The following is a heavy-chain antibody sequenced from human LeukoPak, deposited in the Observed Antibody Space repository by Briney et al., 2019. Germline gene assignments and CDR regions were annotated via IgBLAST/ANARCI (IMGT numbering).Heavy chain of an antibody. V-gene: IGHV3-11*04. J-gene: IGHJ4*02. D-gene: IGHD3-22*01. CDR1: GFTFSDYF. CDR3: ARDSSPSYGSSGYRPADFDF. CDR2: ISDSGYTK. Sequence: GGSLRLSCAASGFTFSDYFMTWIRQAPGKGLEWLSYISDSGYTKYYADSMKGRLTISRDNAKNLLYLQMDSLRVEDTAVYYCARDSSPSYGSSGYRPADFDFWGQGTLVSVSS.